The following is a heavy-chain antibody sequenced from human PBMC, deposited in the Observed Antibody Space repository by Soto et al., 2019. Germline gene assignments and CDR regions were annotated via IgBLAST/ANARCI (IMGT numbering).Heavy chain of an antibody. CDR3: ARDGDHDYFYGMDI. D-gene: IGHD7-27*01. Sequence: LQESVPGLVKASETLSLSCSVSFGPMRGYYWSWIRQPPGKGLEWIANIFYNGGANYNPSLRIRVTISVDKSKNSFSLRLTSVTPADTAVYYCARDGDHDYFYGMDIWGQGTTVTVS. J-gene: IGHJ6*02. CDR2: IFYNGGA. V-gene: IGHV4-59*01. CDR1: FGPMRGYY.